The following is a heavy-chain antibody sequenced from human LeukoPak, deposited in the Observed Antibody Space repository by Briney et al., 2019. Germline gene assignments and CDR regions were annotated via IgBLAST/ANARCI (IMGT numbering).Heavy chain of an antibody. CDR2: ISSSGITI. CDR1: GFTFSDYY. Sequence: GGSLRLSCAASGFTFSDYYMSWIRQAPGKGLEWVSYISSSGITIYYADSVKGRFTISRDNAKKSLYLEMNSLRAEDTAVYYCAKAGVRGVKFWFDPWGQGTLVTVSS. J-gene: IGHJ5*02. CDR3: AKAGVRGVKFWFDP. D-gene: IGHD3-10*01. V-gene: IGHV3-11*01.